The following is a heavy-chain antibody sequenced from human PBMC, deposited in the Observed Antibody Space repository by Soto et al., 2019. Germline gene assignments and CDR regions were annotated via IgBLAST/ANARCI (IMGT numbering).Heavy chain of an antibody. D-gene: IGHD5-18*01. CDR3: ARQLDTAMVANYYGMDV. CDR2: IDPSDSYT. J-gene: IGHJ6*02. V-gene: IGHV5-10-1*01. CDR1: GYSFTSYW. Sequence: GESLKISCKGSGYSFTSYWISWVRQMPGKGLEWMGRIDPSDSYTNYSPSFQGHVTISADKSISTAYLQWSSLKASDTAMYYCARQLDTAMVANYYGMDVWGQGTTVTVS.